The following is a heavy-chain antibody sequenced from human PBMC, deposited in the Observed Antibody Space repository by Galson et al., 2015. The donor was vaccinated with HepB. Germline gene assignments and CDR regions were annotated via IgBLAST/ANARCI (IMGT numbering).Heavy chain of an antibody. Sequence: SLRLSCAASGFTVSSYGRHWVRQAPGKGLEWGAVISYDGSNKYYADSVKGRFTISRDNSKNTLHLQMNSLRAEDTAVYYCAKGRGSYDSWSGYNRDYYFDYWGQGTLVTVSS. J-gene: IGHJ4*02. CDR1: GFTVSSYG. CDR3: AKGRGSYDSWSGYNRDYYFDY. CDR2: ISYDGSNK. V-gene: IGHV3-30*18. D-gene: IGHD3-3*01.